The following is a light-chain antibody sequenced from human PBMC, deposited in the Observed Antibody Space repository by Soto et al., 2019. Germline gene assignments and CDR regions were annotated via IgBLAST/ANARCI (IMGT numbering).Light chain of an antibody. CDR3: CSSAGSYSYV. V-gene: IGLV2-11*01. CDR2: DVS. Sequence: QSALAQPRSVSGSPGQSVTISCTGTSRDVGGYSYVSWYQQHPGKAPKLMIYDVSKRPSGVPDRFSGSKSGNTASLTISGLQAEDEADYYCCSSAGSYSYVFGTGTKVTVL. CDR1: SRDVGGYSY. J-gene: IGLJ1*01.